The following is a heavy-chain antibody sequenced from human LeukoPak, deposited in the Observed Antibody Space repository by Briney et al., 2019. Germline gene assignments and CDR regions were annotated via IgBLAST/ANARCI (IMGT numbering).Heavy chain of an antibody. V-gene: IGHV3-23*01. Sequence: GGSLRLSCAASGFTFPSYAMTWVRQAPGEGLEWEWVSSISTSGANTYYADSVRGRFTISRDNSKNTLYLQMNSLRAEDTAVYYCAKDSIVVVPAAIHGGYWGQGTLVTVSS. D-gene: IGHD2-2*01. CDR3: AKDSIVVVPAAIHGGY. CDR2: ISTSGANT. J-gene: IGHJ4*02. CDR1: GFTFPSYA.